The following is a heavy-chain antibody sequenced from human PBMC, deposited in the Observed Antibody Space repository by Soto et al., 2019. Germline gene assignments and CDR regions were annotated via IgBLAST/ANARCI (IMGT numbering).Heavy chain of an antibody. CDR2: INANSGGT. CDR1: GYTFTSYG. Sequence: ASVKVSCKASGYTFTSYGISWVRQAPGQGLEWMGWINANSGGTTYAQKFQGRVTMTRDTSISTAYMELSSLSSDDTAIYYCARLQIEVAGTNWGQGTLVTGSS. CDR3: ARLQIEVAGTN. D-gene: IGHD6-19*01. J-gene: IGHJ4*02. V-gene: IGHV1-2*02.